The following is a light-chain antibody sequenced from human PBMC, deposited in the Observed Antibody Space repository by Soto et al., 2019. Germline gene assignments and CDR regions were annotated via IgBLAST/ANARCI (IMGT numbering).Light chain of an antibody. CDR1: HSVSSNY. J-gene: IGKJ2*01. V-gene: IGKV3-20*01. CDR2: GAS. CDR3: QQYGRSPMFT. Sequence: EIVLTQSPVTLSLSPGDRATLSCRASHSVSSNYLAWYQQKPGQAPRLLIYGASRGAAGVPDRCSGSGAGTDFSLTISRLEPEDFAVDFCQQYGRSPMFTFGQGTKLEVK.